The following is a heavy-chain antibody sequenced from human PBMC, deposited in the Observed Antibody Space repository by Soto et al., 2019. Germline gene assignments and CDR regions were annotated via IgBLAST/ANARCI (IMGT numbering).Heavy chain of an antibody. CDR1: GGSISSYY. CDR3: ASYYGSGSYHGWFDP. J-gene: IGHJ5*02. D-gene: IGHD3-10*01. V-gene: IGHV4-59*08. Sequence: PSETLSLTCTVSGGSISSYYWSWIRQPPGKGLEWIGYIYYSGSTNYNPSLKSRVTISVDTSKNQFSLKLSSVTAADTAVYYCASYYGSGSYHGWFDPWGQGTLVTVSS. CDR2: IYYSGST.